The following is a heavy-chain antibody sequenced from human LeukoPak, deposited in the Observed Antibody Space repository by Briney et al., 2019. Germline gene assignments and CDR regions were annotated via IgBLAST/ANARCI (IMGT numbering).Heavy chain of an antibody. Sequence: PGGSLRLSCAASGFTFSSYSMNWVRQAPGKGLEWVSYISSSGSTIYYADSVKGRFTISRDNAKNSLYLQMNSLRAEDTAVYYCARETGYYYDSSGYIDYWGQGTLVTVSS. CDR2: ISSSGSTI. V-gene: IGHV3-48*04. J-gene: IGHJ4*02. D-gene: IGHD3-22*01. CDR1: GFTFSSYS. CDR3: ARETGYYYDSSGYIDY.